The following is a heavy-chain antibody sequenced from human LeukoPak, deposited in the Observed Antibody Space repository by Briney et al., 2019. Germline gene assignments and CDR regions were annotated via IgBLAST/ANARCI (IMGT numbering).Heavy chain of an antibody. CDR3: ARLGIAAAGALFDY. V-gene: IGHV4-59*08. CDR2: IYYSGST. CDR1: GGSISSYY. J-gene: IGHJ4*02. D-gene: IGHD6-13*01. Sequence: SETLSLTCTVSGGSISSYYWSWIRQPPGKGLEWIGYIYYSGSTNYNPSLKSRVTISVDTSKNQFSLKLSSVTAADTAVYYCARLGIAAAGALFDYWGQGTLVTVSS.